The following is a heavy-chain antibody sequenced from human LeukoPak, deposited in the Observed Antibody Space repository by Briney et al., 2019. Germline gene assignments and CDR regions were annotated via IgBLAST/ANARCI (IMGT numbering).Heavy chain of an antibody. J-gene: IGHJ4*02. CDR2: IYYDGSNQ. Sequence: GGSLRLSCATSGFPFRNYGMHWVRQAPGKGLEWVAIIYYDGSNQYYADSVKGRFTISRDNSKNTLYLQLNSLRAEDTSMYYCARDRGQSYFDYWGQGTLVTVSS. V-gene: IGHV3-33*01. CDR3: ARDRGQSYFDY. D-gene: IGHD3-10*01. CDR1: GFPFRNYG.